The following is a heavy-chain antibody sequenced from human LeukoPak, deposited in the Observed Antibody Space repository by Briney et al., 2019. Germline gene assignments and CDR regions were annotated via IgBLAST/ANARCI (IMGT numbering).Heavy chain of an antibody. Sequence: ASVKVSCKVSGYTFTDYYMHWVQQAPGKGLEWMGLVDPEDGEAIYAEKFQGRVTITADTSTDTAYMELSSLRSEDTAVYYCATSAAGMMSVDYWGQGTLVTVSS. D-gene: IGHD6-13*01. J-gene: IGHJ4*02. CDR1: GYTFTDYY. V-gene: IGHV1-69-2*01. CDR2: VDPEDGEA. CDR3: ATSAAGMMSVDY.